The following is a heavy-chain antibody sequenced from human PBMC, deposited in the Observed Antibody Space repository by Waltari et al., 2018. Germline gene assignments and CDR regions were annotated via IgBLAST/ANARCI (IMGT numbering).Heavy chain of an antibody. V-gene: IGHV3-21*01. D-gene: IGHD2-21*02. CDR3: ARETEEAFDF. CDR1: GFTFSSYT. CDR2: IMSTSNYR. Sequence: EVQLVESGGGLVKPGGSLRLSCAASGFTFSSYTMNWVRQAPGTGLGWVSAIMSTSNYRYHADSVQGRFTTSRDNAKNSLYLQMNSLRAEDTAVYYCARETEEAFDFWGRGTMVTVSS. J-gene: IGHJ3*01.